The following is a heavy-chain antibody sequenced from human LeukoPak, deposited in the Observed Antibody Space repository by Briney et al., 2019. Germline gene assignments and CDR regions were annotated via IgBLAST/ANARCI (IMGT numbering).Heavy chain of an antibody. V-gene: IGHV4-39*07. CDR2: IYYSGST. CDR1: GGSISSSSYY. CDR3: ARAYTEYFQH. J-gene: IGHJ1*01. D-gene: IGHD5-18*01. Sequence: SETLSLTCTVSGGSISSSSYYWGWIRQPPGKGLEWIGSIYYSGSTYYNPSLKSRVTISVDTSKNQFSLKLSSVTAADTAVYYCARAYTEYFQHWGQGTLVTVSS.